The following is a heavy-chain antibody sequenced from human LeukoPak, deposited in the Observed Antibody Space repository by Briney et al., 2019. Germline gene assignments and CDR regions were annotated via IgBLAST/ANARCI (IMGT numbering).Heavy chain of an antibody. CDR3: ARDVYRDYVYYYYGMDV. Sequence: GGSLRLSCAASGFTFSSYAMHWVRQAPGKGLEWVAVISYDGSNKYYADSVEGRFTISRDNSKNTLYLQMNSLRAEDTAVYYCARDVYRDYVYYYYGMDVWGQGTTVTVSS. CDR1: GFTFSSYA. J-gene: IGHJ6*02. CDR2: ISYDGSNK. D-gene: IGHD4-17*01. V-gene: IGHV3-30-3*01.